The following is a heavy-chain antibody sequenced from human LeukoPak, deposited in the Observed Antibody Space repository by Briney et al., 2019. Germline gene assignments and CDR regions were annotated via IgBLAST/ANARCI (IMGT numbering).Heavy chain of an antibody. CDR1: GGPINSGDYY. CDR2: IYYSGTT. J-gene: IGHJ5*02. V-gene: IGHV4-30-4*08. D-gene: IGHD2-2*01. Sequence: SQTLSLTCTVSGGPINSGDYYWSWIRQPPGKGLEWIGYIYYSGTTYYNPSLKSRVTISVDTSKNQFSLKLTSVTAADTAVYYRARSPIVVLPAAGFDPWGQGTLVTVSS. CDR3: ARSPIVVLPAAGFDP.